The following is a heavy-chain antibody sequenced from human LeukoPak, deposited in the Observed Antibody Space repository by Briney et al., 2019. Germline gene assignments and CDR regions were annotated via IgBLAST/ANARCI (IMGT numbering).Heavy chain of an antibody. D-gene: IGHD5-12*01. Sequence: ASVKVSCKASEYSFTSYDINWVRQATGQGLEWMGWMNPNSGNTGYAQKFQGRVTMTRNTSISTAYMELSSLTFEDTAVYYCARGRHPGPTWISEYWGQGTLVTVSS. CDR1: EYSFTSYD. J-gene: IGHJ4*02. CDR3: ARGRHPGPTWISEY. V-gene: IGHV1-8*01. CDR2: MNPNSGNT.